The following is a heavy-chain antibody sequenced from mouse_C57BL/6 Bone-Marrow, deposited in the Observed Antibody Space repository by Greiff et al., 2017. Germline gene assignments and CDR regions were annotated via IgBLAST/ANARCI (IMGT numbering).Heavy chain of an antibody. J-gene: IGHJ2*01. Sequence: VQLQQSGPGLVKPSQSLSLTCSVTGYSITSGYYWNWIRQFPGNKLEWMGYISYDGSNNYNPSLKNRISITRDTSKNQFFLKLNSVTTEDTATYYCAREGYYFDYGGQGTTPPASS. V-gene: IGHV3-6*01. CDR2: ISYDGSN. CDR3: AREGYYFDY. CDR1: GYSITSGYY.